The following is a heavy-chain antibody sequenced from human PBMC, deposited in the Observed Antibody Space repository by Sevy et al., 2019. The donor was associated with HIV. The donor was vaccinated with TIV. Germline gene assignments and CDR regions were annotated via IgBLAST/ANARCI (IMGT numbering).Heavy chain of an antibody. D-gene: IGHD2-2*01. Sequence: GGSLRLSCTASGFTFGDYAMSWFRQAPGKGLEWVGFIRSKAYGGTTEYAASVKGRFTISRDDSKSIAYLQMNGLKTEDTAVYYCTLLSYQPLSYDAFDIWGQGTMVTVSS. CDR2: IRSKAYGGTT. CDR1: GFTFGDYA. V-gene: IGHV3-49*03. CDR3: TLLSYQPLSYDAFDI. J-gene: IGHJ3*02.